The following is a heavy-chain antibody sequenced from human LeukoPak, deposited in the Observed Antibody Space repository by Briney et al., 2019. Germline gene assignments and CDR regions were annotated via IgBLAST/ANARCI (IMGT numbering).Heavy chain of an antibody. CDR1: RFTLNSNE. D-gene: IGHD5/OR15-5a*01. CDR3: ARGHVTVSAHDDAFDI. V-gene: IGHV3-48*03. CDR2: ISSSSTYI. Sequence: QPGGSLTLSCAASRFTLNSNEMNWLRQAPGKGLEGVSSISSSSTYIYYADSVKGRFTISRDNAKHSLYLNMNSLRAEDTAVYYCARGHVTVSAHDDAFDIWGQGTMVTVSS. J-gene: IGHJ3*02.